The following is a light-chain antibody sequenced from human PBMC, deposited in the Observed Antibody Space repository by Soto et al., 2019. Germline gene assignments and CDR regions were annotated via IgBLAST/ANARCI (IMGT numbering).Light chain of an antibody. CDR1: NSSSGAGYA. J-gene: IGLJ2*01. V-gene: IGLV1-40*01. CDR2: ANN. CDR3: QSYDISLSASV. Sequence: QSVLTQPPSVSGAPGQRVTISCTGSNSSSGAGYAVHWYQQLPGTAPKLLIYANNIRPSGVPDRLSGSKSGTSASLAITGVQAEDEADYYCQSYDISLSASVFGGGTKLTVL.